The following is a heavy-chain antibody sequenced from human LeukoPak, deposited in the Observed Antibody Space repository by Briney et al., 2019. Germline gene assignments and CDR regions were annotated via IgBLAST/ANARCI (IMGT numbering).Heavy chain of an antibody. CDR2: FDPEDGET. V-gene: IGHV1-24*01. J-gene: IGHJ4*02. CDR3: ARDEDYGDYYMNY. D-gene: IGHD4-17*01. CDR1: GYTLTELS. Sequence: GASVKVSCKVSGYTLTELSMHWVRQAPGKGLEWMGGFDPEDGETIYAQKFQGRVTMTEDTSTDTAYMELRSLRSDDTAVYYCARDEDYGDYYMNYWGQGTLVTVSS.